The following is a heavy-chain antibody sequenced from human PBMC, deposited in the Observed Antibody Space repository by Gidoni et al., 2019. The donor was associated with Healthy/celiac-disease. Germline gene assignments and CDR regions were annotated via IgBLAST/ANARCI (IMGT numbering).Heavy chain of an antibody. CDR2: TYYKSKWDN. J-gene: IGHJ6*02. V-gene: IGHV6-1*01. CDR3: ARDLSSGWIQHYGMDV. Sequence: QVQMQRSGTGLVKPSQTLSLTCAISGDRVSSNSPSWNWFRQARSRGLEWLGRTYYKSKWDNDYAVSVKSRITINPDTSKNQFSLQLNSVTPEDTAVYYCARDLSSGWIQHYGMDVWGQGTTVTVSS. CDR1: GDRVSSNSPS. D-gene: IGHD6-19*01.